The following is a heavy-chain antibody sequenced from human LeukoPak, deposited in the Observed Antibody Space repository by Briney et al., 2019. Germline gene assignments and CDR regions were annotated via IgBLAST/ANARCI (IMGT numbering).Heavy chain of an antibody. Sequence: PSETLSLTCTVSGGSISSYYWSWIRQPPGKGLEWIGYIYYSGSTNYNPSLKSRVTISVDTSKNQFSLKPSSVTAADTAVYYCARDEIAAAGTPYNYYGMDVWGQGTTVTVSS. D-gene: IGHD6-13*01. CDR1: GGSISSYY. J-gene: IGHJ6*02. V-gene: IGHV4-59*01. CDR3: ARDEIAAAGTPYNYYGMDV. CDR2: IYYSGST.